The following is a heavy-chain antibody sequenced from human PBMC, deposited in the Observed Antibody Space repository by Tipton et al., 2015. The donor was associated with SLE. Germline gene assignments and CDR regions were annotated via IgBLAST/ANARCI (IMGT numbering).Heavy chain of an antibody. CDR1: GGSFSGYY. D-gene: IGHD6-13*01. J-gene: IGHJ4*02. CDR3: ASLAAALDY. CDR2: INHSGST. Sequence: LRLSCAVYGGSFSGYYWSWIRQPPGKGLEWIGEINHSGSTNYNPSLKSRVTISVDTSKNQFSLKLSSVTAADTAVYYCASLAAALDYWGQGTLVTVSS. V-gene: IGHV4-34*01.